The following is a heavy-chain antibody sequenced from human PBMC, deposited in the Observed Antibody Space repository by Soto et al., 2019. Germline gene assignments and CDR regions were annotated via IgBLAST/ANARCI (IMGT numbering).Heavy chain of an antibody. CDR2: IKEDGSDE. V-gene: IGHV3-7*04. CDR3: ARGGRSDSHDIFPTDY. J-gene: IGHJ4*02. D-gene: IGHD3-22*01. CDR1: GFTFGSYW. Sequence: EVQLVESGGDLVQPGGSLRLSCAASGFTFGSYWMSWVRHAPGRGLEWVANIKEDGSDEYYLDSVKGRFTISRDNAKNSLYLQMNSLRDEDTAVYHCARGGRSDSHDIFPTDYWGQGTLVTVSS.